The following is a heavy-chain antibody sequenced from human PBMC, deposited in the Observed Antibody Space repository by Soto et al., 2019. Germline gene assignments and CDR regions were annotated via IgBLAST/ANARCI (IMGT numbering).Heavy chain of an antibody. CDR1: GYTFTSYD. D-gene: IGHD5-18*01. Sequence: ASVKVSCKASGYTFTSYDINWVRQATGQGLEWMGWMNPNSGNTGYAQKFQGRVTMSRNTSISTAYMELSSLRSEDTAVYYCAREGGYSYGFDYSGQGTLVLVSS. CDR2: MNPNSGNT. V-gene: IGHV1-8*01. J-gene: IGHJ4*02. CDR3: AREGGYSYGFDY.